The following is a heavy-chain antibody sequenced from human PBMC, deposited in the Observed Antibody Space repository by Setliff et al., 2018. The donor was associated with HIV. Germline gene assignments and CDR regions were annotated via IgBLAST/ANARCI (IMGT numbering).Heavy chain of an antibody. J-gene: IGHJ6*03. V-gene: IGHV4-34*01. CDR2: VNHRGST. CDR1: GGSFSGHY. D-gene: IGHD3-10*01. Sequence: SETLSLTCAVYGGSFSGHYWSWIRQPPGKGMEWIGEVNHRGSTNYNPSLKSRVTISVDTSKNQFSLKLSSVTAADTAVYYCARPGRASYYYYMDVWGKGTTVTVS. CDR3: ARPGRASYYYYMDV.